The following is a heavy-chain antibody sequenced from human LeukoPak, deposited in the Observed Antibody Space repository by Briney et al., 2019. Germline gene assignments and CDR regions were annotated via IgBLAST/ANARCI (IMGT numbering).Heavy chain of an antibody. CDR1: GGSISSSSYY. CDR3: ARGALLRLLEWLSAFDY. Sequence: SETLSLTCTVSGGSISSSSYYWGWIRQPPGKGLEWIGSIYYSGSTYYNPSLKSRVTISVDTSKNQFSLKLSSVTAADTAVYYCARGALLRLLEWLSAFDYWGQGTLVTVSS. J-gene: IGHJ4*02. D-gene: IGHD3-3*01. CDR2: IYYSGST. V-gene: IGHV4-39*07.